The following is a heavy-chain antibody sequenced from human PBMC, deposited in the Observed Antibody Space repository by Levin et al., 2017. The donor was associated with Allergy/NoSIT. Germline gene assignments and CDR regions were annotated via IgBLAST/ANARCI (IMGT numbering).Heavy chain of an antibody. J-gene: IGHJ3*02. V-gene: IGHV4-34*01. D-gene: IGHD6-19*01. CDR1: GGSFSGYY. CDR2: INHSGST. Sequence: GSLRLSCAVYGGSFSGYYWSWIRQPPGKGLEWIGEINHSGSTNYNPSLKSRVTISVDTSKNQFSLKLSSVTAADTAVYYCARDGDIAVGFAFDIWGQGTMVTVSS. CDR3: ARDGDIAVGFAFDI.